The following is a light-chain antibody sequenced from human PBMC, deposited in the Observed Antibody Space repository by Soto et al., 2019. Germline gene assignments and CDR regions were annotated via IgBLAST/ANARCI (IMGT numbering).Light chain of an antibody. CDR2: DAS. CDR1: QSISSS. CDR3: QQYDRYSPWT. Sequence: DIHMTQSPSTLSASVGDRVTITCRARQSISSSLAWYQQKPGKAPKLLIYDASSFESGVPSRFSGSGSGTEFTLTISSLQPDDFATYYCQQYDRYSPWTVGLGTKVDSK. V-gene: IGKV1-5*01. J-gene: IGKJ1*01.